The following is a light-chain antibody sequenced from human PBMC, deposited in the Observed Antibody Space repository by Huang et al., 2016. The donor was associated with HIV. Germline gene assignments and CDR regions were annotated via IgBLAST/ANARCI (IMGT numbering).Light chain of an antibody. V-gene: IGKV4-1*01. J-gene: IGKJ3*01. Sequence: DIVMTQSPDSLAVSLGEKATINCKSSQSVLSGNNKNYLAWFQQKSGQPPKLLIYCASTRESGVPDRVSGRGSRTDFTLTINNLQPEDVAVYYCQQYFNPPVTFGPGTKVHVK. CDR2: CAS. CDR1: QSVLSGNNKNY. CDR3: QQYFNPPVT.